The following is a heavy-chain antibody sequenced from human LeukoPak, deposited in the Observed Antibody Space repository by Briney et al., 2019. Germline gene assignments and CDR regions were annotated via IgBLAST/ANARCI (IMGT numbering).Heavy chain of an antibody. Sequence: GGSLRLSCAASGFTFSSYWMSWVRQAPGKGLEWVSGISGSGGSTYYADSVKGRFTISRDNSKNTLYLQMNSLRAEDTAVYFCAKRVDLVFCYWGQGTLVTVSS. CDR3: AKRVDLVFCY. CDR1: GFTFSSYW. V-gene: IGHV3-23*01. CDR2: ISGSGGST. J-gene: IGHJ4*02. D-gene: IGHD5/OR15-5a*01.